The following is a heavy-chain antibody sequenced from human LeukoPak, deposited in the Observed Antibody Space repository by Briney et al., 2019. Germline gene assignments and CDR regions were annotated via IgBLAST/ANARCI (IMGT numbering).Heavy chain of an antibody. J-gene: IGHJ5*02. Sequence: SETLSLTCTVSGDSISSYYWGWIRQPPGKGLEWIGSIYYSGSTYYNPSLKSRVTISVDTSKNQFSLKLSSVTAADTAVYYCARDSTYYYDSSGYPRGDWFDPWGQGTLVTVSS. CDR1: GDSISSYY. D-gene: IGHD3-22*01. CDR2: IYYSGST. CDR3: ARDSTYYYDSSGYPRGDWFDP. V-gene: IGHV4-39*07.